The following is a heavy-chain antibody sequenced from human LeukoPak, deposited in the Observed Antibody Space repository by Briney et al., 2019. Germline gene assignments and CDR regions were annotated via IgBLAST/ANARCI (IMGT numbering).Heavy chain of an antibody. J-gene: IGHJ5*02. CDR1: GFDLNTYE. CDR3: ARGDPHADL. V-gene: IGHV3-48*03. Sequence: GGSLRLSCAASGFDLNTYEMNCVRQAPGKGLEWIADITISGYTKNYADSVKGRFTISRDNAGTSLYLQMSSLTVEDTGVYYCARGDPHADLWGQGNLVTVSS. CDR2: ITISGYTK.